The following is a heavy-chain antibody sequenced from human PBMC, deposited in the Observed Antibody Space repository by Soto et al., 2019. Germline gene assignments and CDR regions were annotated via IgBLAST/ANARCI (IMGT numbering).Heavy chain of an antibody. J-gene: IGHJ4*01. D-gene: IGHD3-10*01. CDR2: MSYDGGSM. V-gene: IGHV3-30*03. Sequence: GGSLRLSCAASGFTFSHYGMHWVRQAPGKGLEWLAVMSYDGGSMYYADSVEGRFTISRDRSKDALYLQMSSLRPEDTAVYYCGRAARWFELDLDYWGQGTLVTVSS. CDR3: GRAARWFELDLDY. CDR1: GFTFSHYG.